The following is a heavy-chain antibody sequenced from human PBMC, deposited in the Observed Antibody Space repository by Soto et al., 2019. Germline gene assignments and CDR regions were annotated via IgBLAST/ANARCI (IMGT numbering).Heavy chain of an antibody. D-gene: IGHD7-27*01. V-gene: IGHV4-31*03. J-gene: IGHJ4*02. CDR2: IYYSGST. CDR1: DCSISSGGYY. Sequence: SETLSLTCTVSDCSISSGGYYSSWVRRHPGKGLEWIGYIYYSGSTYYNPSLKSRVTISVDTSKNQFSLKLSSVTAADTAVYYCAGRTGDAFDYWGQGTLVTVSS. CDR3: AGRTGDAFDY.